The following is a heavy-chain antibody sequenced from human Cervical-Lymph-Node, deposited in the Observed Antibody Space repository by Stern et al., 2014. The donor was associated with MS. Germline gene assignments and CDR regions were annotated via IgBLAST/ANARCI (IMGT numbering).Heavy chain of an antibody. V-gene: IGHV3-11*01. CDR3: ARGRVSYNGMDV. J-gene: IGHJ6*02. CDR2: IISGADTM. D-gene: IGHD3-10*01. Sequence: QVQLVESGGGLVRPGGSLRLSCAASGFTFSDYYMTWIRQAPGKGLEWLAYIISGADTMYYADSVKGRFTISRDNAENSLYLQMNNLRAEDTAVYYCARGRVSYNGMDVWGQGTTVTVS. CDR1: GFTFSDYY.